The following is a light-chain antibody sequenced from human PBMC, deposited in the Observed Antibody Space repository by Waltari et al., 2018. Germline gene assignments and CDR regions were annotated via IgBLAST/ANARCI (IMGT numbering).Light chain of an antibody. CDR3: QQYNNWQWT. V-gene: IGKV3-15*01. CDR1: QRFSSN. CDR2: GAS. J-gene: IGKJ3*01. Sequence: DIVMTQSPATLTVYTDALVTLSCRASQRFSSNLAWYQQKPGQAPRLLIYGASTRATGIPARFSGSGSGTEFTLTISSLQSEDFAVYYCQQYNNWQWTFGPGTKVDIK.